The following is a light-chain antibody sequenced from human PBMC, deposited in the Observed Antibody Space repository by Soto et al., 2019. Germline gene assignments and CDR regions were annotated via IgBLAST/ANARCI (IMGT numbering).Light chain of an antibody. CDR1: HSVSSN. CDR3: QQYNKWPPIT. J-gene: IGKJ5*01. Sequence: EIVMTQSPATLSVSPGERATLSCRASHSVSSNLAWYQQKPCQSPRLLIYGASTRATGIPARFSGSGSGTDFSLTISSLQSEDFAVYYCQQYNKWPPITFGQGTRLEIK. CDR2: GAS. V-gene: IGKV3-15*01.